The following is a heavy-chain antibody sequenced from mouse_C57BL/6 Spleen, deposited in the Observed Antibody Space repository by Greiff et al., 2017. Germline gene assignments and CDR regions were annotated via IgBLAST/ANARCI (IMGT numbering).Heavy chain of an antibody. J-gene: IGHJ2*01. CDR2: IYPGSGST. Sequence: QVQLQQPGAELVKPGASVKMSCKASGYTFTSYWITWVKQRPGQGLEWIGDIYPGSGSTNYNEKFKSKATLTVDTSSSTAYMQLSSLTSEDSAVYYCARSPYYCGSSYFDYWGQGTTLTVSS. CDR3: ARSPYYCGSSYFDY. CDR1: GYTFTSYW. V-gene: IGHV1-55*01. D-gene: IGHD1-1*01.